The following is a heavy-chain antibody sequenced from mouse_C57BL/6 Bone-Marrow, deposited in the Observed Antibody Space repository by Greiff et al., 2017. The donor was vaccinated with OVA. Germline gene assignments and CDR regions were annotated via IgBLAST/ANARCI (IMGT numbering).Heavy chain of an antibody. D-gene: IGHD2-1*01. J-gene: IGHJ4*01. CDR1: GYTFTSYG. Sequence: VQLQQSGAELARPGASVKLSCKASGYTFTSYGISWVKQRTGQGLEWIGEIYPRSGNTYYNEKFKGKATLPADKSSSTAYMELRSLTSEDSSVYFCARGENYSGNYNYARDYWGQGTSVTVSS. CDR2: IYPRSGNT. CDR3: ARGENYSGNYNYARDY. V-gene: IGHV1-81*01.